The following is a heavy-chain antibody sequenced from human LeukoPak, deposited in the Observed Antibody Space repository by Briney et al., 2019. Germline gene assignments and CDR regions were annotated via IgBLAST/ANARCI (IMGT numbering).Heavy chain of an antibody. J-gene: IGHJ4*02. CDR1: GYTFTGYY. CDR3: ARDYCSGGSCYSGY. Sequence: ASVTVSCKASGYTFTGYYMHWVRQAPGQGLEWMGRINPNSGGTNYAQKFQCRVTMTRDTSISTAYMELSRLRSDDTAVYYCARDYCSGGSCYSGYWGQGTLVTVSS. V-gene: IGHV1-2*06. D-gene: IGHD2-15*01. CDR2: INPNSGGT.